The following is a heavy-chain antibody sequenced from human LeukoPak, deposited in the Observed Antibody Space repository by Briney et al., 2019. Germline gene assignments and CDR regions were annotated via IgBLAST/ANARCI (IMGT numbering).Heavy chain of an antibody. CDR3: LKDLSITTVTTGDF. D-gene: IGHD4-17*01. CDR1: GFTFSTYA. J-gene: IGHJ4*02. Sequence: PGGSLRLSCSASGFTFSTYAMHWVRQAPGKGLEGVSAISSNGGSTFYADSVKGRFTISRDNSKNTLYLQLSSLRAEDTAVYYCLKDLSITTVTTGDFWGQGTLVTVSS. V-gene: IGHV3-64D*09. CDR2: ISSNGGST.